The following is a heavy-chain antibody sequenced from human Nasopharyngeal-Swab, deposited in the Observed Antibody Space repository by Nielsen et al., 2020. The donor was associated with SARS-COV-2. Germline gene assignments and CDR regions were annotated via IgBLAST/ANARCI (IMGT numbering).Heavy chain of an antibody. CDR3: ARGDSSGLPQAVYGMDV. D-gene: IGHD3-22*01. V-gene: IGHV3-48*03. Sequence: GESLKISCAASGFSLSSYEMNWVRQAPGKGLEWVSYIGSFGSTIYSDSVNGRITVSRDNAKNSLYLQMNSLRAEDTAVYYCARGDSSGLPQAVYGMDVWGQGTTVSVSS. CDR1: GFSLSSYE. CDR2: IGSFGSTI. J-gene: IGHJ6*02.